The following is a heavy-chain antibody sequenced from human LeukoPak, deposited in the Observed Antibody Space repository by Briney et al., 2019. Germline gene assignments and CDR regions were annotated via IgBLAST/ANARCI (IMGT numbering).Heavy chain of an antibody. CDR2: MNPNSGDT. CDR3: ARTGMGGNVWIDS. V-gene: IGHV1-8*01. CDR1: GYTFTSYD. Sequence: ASVKVYCKASGYTFTSYDINWVRQATGQGLEWMGWMNPNSGDTGYAEKFQGRVTMTRDTSTNTAYMELTSLTSDDTAIFYCARTGMGGNVWIDSWGQGTLVTVSS. D-gene: IGHD1-26*01. J-gene: IGHJ5*01.